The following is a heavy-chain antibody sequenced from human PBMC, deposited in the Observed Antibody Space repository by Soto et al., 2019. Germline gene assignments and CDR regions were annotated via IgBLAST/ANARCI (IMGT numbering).Heavy chain of an antibody. CDR1: GFTFSSYG. CDR3: AKWRVGALYY. CDR2: ISYDGSNK. J-gene: IGHJ4*02. V-gene: IGHV3-30*18. D-gene: IGHD1-26*01. Sequence: QVQLVESGGGVVQPGRSLRLSCAASGFTFSSYGMHWVRQAPGKGLEWVAVISYDGSNKYYADSVKGRFTISRDNSKSTLYLHMNSLRAEDTAVYYCAKWRVGALYYWGQGTLVTVSS.